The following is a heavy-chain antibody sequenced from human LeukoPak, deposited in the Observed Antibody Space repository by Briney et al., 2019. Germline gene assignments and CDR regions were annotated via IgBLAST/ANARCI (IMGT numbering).Heavy chain of an antibody. CDR3: ASQGYNWNYFSH. D-gene: IGHD1-7*01. CDR1: GGSMSSSSYH. J-gene: IGHJ4*02. Sequence: SETLSLTCTASGGSMSSSSYHWGWIRQPPGKGLEWIGSIYYSGSTYYNPSLKSRVTISIDTSKNQFSLKLSSVTAADTAVYYCASQGYNWNYFSHWGQGTLVTVSS. CDR2: IYYSGST. V-gene: IGHV4-39*01.